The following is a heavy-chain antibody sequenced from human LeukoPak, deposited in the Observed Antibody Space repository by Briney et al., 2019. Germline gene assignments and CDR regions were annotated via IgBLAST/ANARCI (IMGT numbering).Heavy chain of an antibody. Sequence: GGSLRLSCAASGFIFRNYGMNWVRQAPGKGLEWLSGISPRGGGTYYADSVKGRFTISRDDSKNTLSLQMNSLRAEDTAVYYCARDPWFGELEAYYFDYWGQGTLVTVSS. J-gene: IGHJ4*02. V-gene: IGHV3-23*01. CDR3: ARDPWFGELEAYYFDY. CDR2: ISPRGGGT. D-gene: IGHD3-10*01. CDR1: GFIFRNYG.